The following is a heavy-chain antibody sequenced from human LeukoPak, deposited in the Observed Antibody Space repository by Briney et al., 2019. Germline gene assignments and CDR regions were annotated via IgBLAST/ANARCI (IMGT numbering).Heavy chain of an antibody. CDR1: GGSFSGYY. CDR3: ARGTMTTVTYYFDY. J-gene: IGHJ4*02. Sequence: SETLSLTCAVYGGSFSGYYWSWIRQPPGKGLEWIGEINHSGSTNYNPSLKSRVTISVDTSKNRFSLKLSSVTAADTAVYYCARGTMTTVTYYFDYWGQGTLVTVSS. CDR2: INHSGST. D-gene: IGHD4-17*01. V-gene: IGHV4-34*01.